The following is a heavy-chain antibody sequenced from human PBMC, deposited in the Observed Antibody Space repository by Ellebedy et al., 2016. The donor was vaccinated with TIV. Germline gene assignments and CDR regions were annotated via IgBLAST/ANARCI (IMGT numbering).Heavy chain of an antibody. CDR1: GGTFSSYA. CDR3: ASPEGDGYNYNYYGMDV. CDR2: IIPILGIA. V-gene: IGHV1-69*04. D-gene: IGHD5-24*01. J-gene: IGHJ6*02. Sequence: SVKVSXKASGGTFSSYAISWVRQAPGQGLEWMGRIIPILGIANYAQKFQGRVTITADKSTSTAYMELSSLRSEDTAVYYCASPEGDGYNYNYYGMDVWGQGTTVTVSS.